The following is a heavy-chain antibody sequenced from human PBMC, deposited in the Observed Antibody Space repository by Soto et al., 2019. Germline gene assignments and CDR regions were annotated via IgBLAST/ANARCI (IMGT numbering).Heavy chain of an antibody. V-gene: IGHV3-49*02. CDR3: TREIPYFDS. CDR1: GFTFTYFS. Sequence: GGSLRLSCATSGFTFTYFSISWVRQAPGRGLEWVGFIRSKDYGGTTEYAASVKGRFAISRDDSTGTAYLQMNSLKNEDTAVYYCTREIPYFDSWGQGTLVTVSS. CDR2: IRSKDYGGTT. J-gene: IGHJ4*02.